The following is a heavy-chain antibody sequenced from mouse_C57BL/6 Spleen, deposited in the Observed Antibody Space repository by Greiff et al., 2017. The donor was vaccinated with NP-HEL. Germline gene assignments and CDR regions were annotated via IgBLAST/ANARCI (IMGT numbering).Heavy chain of an antibody. CDR3: ARDDYDRGYYFDY. Sequence: EVQLQESGGGLVKPGGSLKLSCAASGFTFSSYAMSWVRQTPEKRLEWVATISDGGSYTYYPDNVKGRFTISRDNAKNNLYLQMSHLKSEDTAMYYCARDDYDRGYYFDYWGQGTTLTVSS. D-gene: IGHD2-4*01. J-gene: IGHJ2*01. CDR2: ISDGGSYT. V-gene: IGHV5-4*01. CDR1: GFTFSSYA.